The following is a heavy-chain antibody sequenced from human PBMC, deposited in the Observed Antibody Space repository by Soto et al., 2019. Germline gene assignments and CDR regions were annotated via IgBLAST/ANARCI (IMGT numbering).Heavy chain of an antibody. CDR2: IKSKTDGGTT. Sequence: GGFLRLSCAASGFTFSNAWMSWVRQAPGKGLEWVGRIKSKTDGGTTDYAAPVKGRFTISRDDSKNTLYLQMNSLKTEDTAVYYCTTAVGATRFLDYWGQGTLVTVSS. V-gene: IGHV3-15*01. CDR3: TTAVGATRFLDY. J-gene: IGHJ4*02. D-gene: IGHD1-26*01. CDR1: GFTFSNAW.